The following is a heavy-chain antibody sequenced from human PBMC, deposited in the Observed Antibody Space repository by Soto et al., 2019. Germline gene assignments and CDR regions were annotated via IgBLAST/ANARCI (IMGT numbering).Heavy chain of an antibody. Sequence: QVQLVESGGGVVQPGRSLRLSCAASGFTFSSYGMYWVRQAPGKGLEWVAVIWYDGSNKYYEDSVKGRFTISRDNSKNTLYLQMNSLRAEDRAVYYCARDEGFTVSWGQGTLVTVSS. CDR3: ARDEGFTVS. CDR1: GFTFSSYG. V-gene: IGHV3-33*01. D-gene: IGHD2-15*01. J-gene: IGHJ5*02. CDR2: IWYDGSNK.